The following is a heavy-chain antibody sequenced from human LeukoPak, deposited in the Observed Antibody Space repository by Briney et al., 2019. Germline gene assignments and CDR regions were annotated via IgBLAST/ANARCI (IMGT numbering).Heavy chain of an antibody. V-gene: IGHV3-23*01. Sequence: PGGSLRLSCAASGFTFSNYGMNWVRQAPGKGLEWVSAISGSGGSTYYADSVKGRFTISRDNSKNTLYLQMNSLRAEDTAVYYCAKVYSPTYYYYYYMDVWGKGTTVTVSS. CDR3: AKVYSPTYYYYYYMDV. D-gene: IGHD6-13*01. J-gene: IGHJ6*03. CDR1: GFTFSNYG. CDR2: ISGSGGST.